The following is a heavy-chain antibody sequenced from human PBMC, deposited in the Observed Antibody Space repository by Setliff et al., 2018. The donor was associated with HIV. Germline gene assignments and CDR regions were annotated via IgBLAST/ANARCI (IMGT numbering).Heavy chain of an antibody. Sequence: ASVKVSCKASGGTFSSYAISWVRQAPGQGLEWMGGIIPIFGTANSAQKFQGRVTITTDESTSTAYMELSSLRSEDTAVYYCARDRAHYYDSSGQMPFDIWGQGTMVTVSS. D-gene: IGHD3-22*01. CDR2: IIPIFGTA. V-gene: IGHV1-69*05. CDR3: ARDRAHYYDSSGQMPFDI. CDR1: GGTFSSYA. J-gene: IGHJ3*02.